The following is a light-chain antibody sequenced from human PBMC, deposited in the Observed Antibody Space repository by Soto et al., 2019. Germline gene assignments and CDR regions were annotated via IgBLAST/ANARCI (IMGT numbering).Light chain of an antibody. Sequence: QSALTQPRSVSGSPGQSVTISCTGTSSDVGGYNYVSWYQQHPGKAPKLMIDDVSKRPSGVPDRFSGSKSGNTASLTISGLQAEDEADYYCCSYGGSSSYVFGTGTKLTVL. CDR2: DVS. J-gene: IGLJ1*01. CDR3: CSYGGSSSYV. V-gene: IGLV2-11*01. CDR1: SSDVGGYNY.